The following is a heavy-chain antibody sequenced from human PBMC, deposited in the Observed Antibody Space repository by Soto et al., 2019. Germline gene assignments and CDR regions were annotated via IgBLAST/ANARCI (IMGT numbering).Heavy chain of an antibody. CDR3: ARHSAPRYCSGGSCYSGDFDY. D-gene: IGHD2-15*01. Sequence: PSETLSLTCTVSGGSIATYYWNWIRQPPGKGLEWMGYISSSGRTNYNPSLRSRVIMSVDTSKNQFSLKLSSVTAADTAVYYCARHSAPRYCSGGSCYSGDFDYWGQGTLVTVSS. J-gene: IGHJ4*02. CDR1: GGSIATYY. CDR2: ISSSGRT. V-gene: IGHV4-59*08.